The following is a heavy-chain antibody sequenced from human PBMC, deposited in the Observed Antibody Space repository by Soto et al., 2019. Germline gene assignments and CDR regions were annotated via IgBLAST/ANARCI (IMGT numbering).Heavy chain of an antibody. CDR2: INHSGST. Sequence: SETLSLTCAVNGGHFSGYYWSWIRKSTGKGLEWIGEINHSGSTDYNPSLKSRVTISVDTPKNQFSLKVNSVTAADTAVYYCARGGYRRRYYYDSSATSGYFQHWGQGTLVTVSS. J-gene: IGHJ1*01. V-gene: IGHV4-34*01. CDR3: ARGGYRRRYYYDSSATSGYFQH. D-gene: IGHD3-22*01. CDR1: GGHFSGYY.